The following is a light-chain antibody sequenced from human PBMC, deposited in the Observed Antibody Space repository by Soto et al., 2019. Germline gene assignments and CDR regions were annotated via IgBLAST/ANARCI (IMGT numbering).Light chain of an antibody. V-gene: IGLV2-14*01. CDR2: EVS. CDR1: SSDVGGYNY. Sequence: QSVLTQPASVSGSPGQSITISCTGTSSDVGGYNYVSWYQQHPGKAPKHMIYEVSNRPSGVSTRFSGSNSGNTASLTISGVQAEDEADYCFSSYTSSSCYVFGTGTKVTVL. J-gene: IGLJ1*01. CDR3: SSYTSSSCYV.